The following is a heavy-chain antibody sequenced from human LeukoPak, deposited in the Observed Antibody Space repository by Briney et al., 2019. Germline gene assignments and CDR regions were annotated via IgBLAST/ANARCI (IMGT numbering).Heavy chain of an antibody. Sequence: GGPLRLSCAASGFTFSSAWMTWLRQAPGKDLKWVAAISGSGGSPYYADSVQGRFTISRDNSKNTLYLQMNSLRAEDTAVYYCAKYPLGVGYYYDSSGYYRVSEDYWGQGTLVTVSS. V-gene: IGHV3-23*01. CDR2: ISGSGGSP. J-gene: IGHJ4*02. D-gene: IGHD3-22*01. CDR1: GFTFSSAW. CDR3: AKYPLGVGYYYDSSGYYRVSEDY.